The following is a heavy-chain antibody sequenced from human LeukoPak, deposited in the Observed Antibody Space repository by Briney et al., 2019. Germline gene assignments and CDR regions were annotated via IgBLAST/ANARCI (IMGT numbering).Heavy chain of an antibody. CDR1: GASVSGVY. Sequence: SETLSLTCTVSGASVSGVYWSWIRQPPGKGLEWIGYIYHSGDSNCNPSLKSRVTVSLDTFKNQVSLRLTSVTAADTAVYYCARHPFATPFDFWGRGTLVTVSS. CDR2: IYHSGDS. D-gene: IGHD2-15*01. V-gene: IGHV4-59*08. J-gene: IGHJ4*02. CDR3: ARHPFATPFDF.